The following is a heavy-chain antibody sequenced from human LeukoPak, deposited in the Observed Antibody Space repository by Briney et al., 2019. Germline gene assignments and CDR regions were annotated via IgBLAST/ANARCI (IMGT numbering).Heavy chain of an antibody. CDR3: ARGYWISEIRFFEWLLDY. J-gene: IGHJ4*02. D-gene: IGHD3-3*01. CDR2: VHISETT. V-gene: IGHV4-4*07. CDR1: GGSISSYV. Sequence: SETLSLTCTVSGGSISSYVWHWIRQPAGKGLEWIGRVHISETTIYNPSLKSRVTMSVDTSNNHFSLNLSSVTAADTAVYYCARGYWISEIRFFEWLLDYWGQGYLVTVSS.